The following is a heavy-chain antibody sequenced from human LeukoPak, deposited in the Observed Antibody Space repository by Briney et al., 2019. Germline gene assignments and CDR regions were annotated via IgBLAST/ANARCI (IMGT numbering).Heavy chain of an antibody. J-gene: IGHJ5*02. CDR2: IYYSGST. Sequence: SETLSLTCTVSGGSISSGNYYWSWIRQPPGKGLEWIGYIYYSGSTYYNTSLKSRVTISVDTSKNQFSLKLRSVTAADTAVYYCARGKSYSNWFDPWGQGTLVTVSS. V-gene: IGHV4-30-4*08. CDR1: GGSISSGNYY. D-gene: IGHD3-10*01. CDR3: ARGKSYSNWFDP.